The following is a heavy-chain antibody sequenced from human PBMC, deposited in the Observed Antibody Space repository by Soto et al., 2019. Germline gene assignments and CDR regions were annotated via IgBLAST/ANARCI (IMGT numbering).Heavy chain of an antibody. V-gene: IGHV2-5*02. CDR3: AHAYPYRYSRGEGGNFDY. D-gene: IGHD3-22*01. J-gene: IGHJ4*02. Sequence: QITLKESGPTLVKPTQTLTLTCTFSGFSLTTSGVGVGWIRQPPGKALEGRALTYWDDDKRYSPSLKSRLTITKDTSRNQVVLTMTNMDPVDTARYVCAHAYPYRYSRGEGGNFDYWGQGTLVTVSS. CDR2: TYWDDDK. CDR1: GFSLTTSGVG.